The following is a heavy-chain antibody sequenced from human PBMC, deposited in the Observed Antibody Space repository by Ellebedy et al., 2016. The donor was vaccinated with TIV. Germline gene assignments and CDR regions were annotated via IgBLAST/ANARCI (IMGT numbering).Heavy chain of an antibody. CDR2: VTGSGSAT. V-gene: IGHV3-23*01. Sequence: GESLKISXAASGFTFSDYAMSWVRQAPGKGLEWFSAVTGSGSATYYADSVKGRFTISRDNSKSTLYLQMNSLRAEDTAIYYCAKDKIVGATTRLFDYWGQGTLVTVSS. CDR1: GFTFSDYA. D-gene: IGHD1-26*01. J-gene: IGHJ4*02. CDR3: AKDKIVGATTRLFDY.